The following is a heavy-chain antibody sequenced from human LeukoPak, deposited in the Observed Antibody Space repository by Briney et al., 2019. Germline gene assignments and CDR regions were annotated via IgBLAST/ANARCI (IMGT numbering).Heavy chain of an antibody. V-gene: IGHV3-48*04. J-gene: IGHJ4*02. CDR3: ARGGDDYYDSSGYYYY. CDR1: GFTFSSYS. CDR2: ITSSSSTI. D-gene: IGHD3-22*01. Sequence: RSGGSLRLSCAASGFTFSSYSMNWVRQAPGKGLEWISYITSSSSTIYYADSVKGRFTISRDNAKNSLYLQMNSLRAEDTAVYYCARGGDDYYDSSGYYYYWGQGTLVTVSS.